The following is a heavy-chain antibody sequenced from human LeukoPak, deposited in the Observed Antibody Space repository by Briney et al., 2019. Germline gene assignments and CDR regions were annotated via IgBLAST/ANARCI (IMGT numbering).Heavy chain of an antibody. V-gene: IGHV1-69*04. CDR1: GGTFSSYT. CDR3: ARDLRDYDFWSGYYIGWFDP. CDR2: IIPILGIA. Sequence: SVKVSCKASGGTFSSYTISWVRQAPGQGLEWMGRIIPILGIANYAQKFQGRVTITADKSTSTAYMELSSLRSEDTAVYYCARDLRDYDFWSGYYIGWFDPWGQGTLVTVSS. D-gene: IGHD3-3*01. J-gene: IGHJ5*02.